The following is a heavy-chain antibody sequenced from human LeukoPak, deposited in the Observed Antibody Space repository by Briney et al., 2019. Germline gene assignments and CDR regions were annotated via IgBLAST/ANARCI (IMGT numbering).Heavy chain of an antibody. CDR1: GFTFSSYG. CDR2: ISFDGSNQ. J-gene: IGHJ4*02. V-gene: IGHV3-30*18. D-gene: IGHD1-26*01. Sequence: GRSLRLSCAASGFTFSSYGMHWVRQAPGKGLEWVALISFDGSNQYYADSVKGRFTISRDNSKNTLYLQMNSLRAQDTAVYYCAKPPEVGATVGYFDYWGQGTLVTVSS. CDR3: AKPPEVGATVGYFDY.